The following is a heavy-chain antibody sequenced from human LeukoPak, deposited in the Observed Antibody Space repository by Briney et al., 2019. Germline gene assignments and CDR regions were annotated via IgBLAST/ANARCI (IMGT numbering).Heavy chain of an antibody. CDR3: ASEYYDILTGYYRSIDP. V-gene: IGHV1-2*02. J-gene: IGHJ5*02. CDR2: INPNSGGT. D-gene: IGHD3-9*01. CDR1: GYTFTGYY. Sequence: ASVKVSCKASGYTFTGYYMHWVRQAPGQGLEWMGWINPNSGGTNYAQRFQGRVTMTRDTSISTAYMELSRLRSDDTAVYYCASEYYDILTGYYRSIDPWGQGTLVTVSS.